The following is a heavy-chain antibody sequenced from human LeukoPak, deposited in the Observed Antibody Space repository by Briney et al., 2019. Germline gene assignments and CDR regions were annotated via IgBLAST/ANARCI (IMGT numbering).Heavy chain of an antibody. J-gene: IGHJ4*02. CDR1: GFPFSSYA. Sequence: PGGSLRLSFPAFGFPFSSYAMSWVRQAPGQGLKWVSAFSGIGGSPYHPSFVTRGSTISRDNSKSTLSLQMNSLRAEDTAIYYCATYRQVLLPFESWGQGTLVTVSS. CDR2: FSGIGGSP. V-gene: IGHV3-23*01. D-gene: IGHD2-8*02. CDR3: ATYRQVLLPFES.